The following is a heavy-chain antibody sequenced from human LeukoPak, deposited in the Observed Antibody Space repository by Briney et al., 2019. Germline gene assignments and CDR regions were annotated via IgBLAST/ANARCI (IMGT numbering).Heavy chain of an antibody. D-gene: IGHD3-3*01. J-gene: IGHJ3*02. V-gene: IGHV4-38-2*01. CDR1: GYSISSGYY. CDR3: ARGGGDITIFGVVIYAFDI. CDR2: IYHSGST. Sequence: SKTLSLTCAVSGYSISSGYYWGWIRQPPGKGQEWIGSIYHSGSTYYNPSLKSRVTISVDTSKNQFSLKLSSVTAADTAVYYCARGGGDITIFGVVIYAFDIWGQGTMVTVSS.